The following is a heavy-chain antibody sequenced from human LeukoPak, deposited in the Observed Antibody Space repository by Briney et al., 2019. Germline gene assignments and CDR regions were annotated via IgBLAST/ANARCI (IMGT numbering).Heavy chain of an antibody. D-gene: IGHD5-24*01. CDR3: ARARWYSCDY. CDR2: TNSDGSVT. CDR1: GFTFSGHW. J-gene: IGHJ4*02. V-gene: IGHV3-74*01. Sequence: GGSLRLSCAVSGFTFSGHWMFWVRHVPGKGLEWVSSTNSDGSVTGYTDSVKGRFTVSRDNAKNTLYLQMNCLRAEDTAVYYCARARWYSCDYWGQGTLVIVSS.